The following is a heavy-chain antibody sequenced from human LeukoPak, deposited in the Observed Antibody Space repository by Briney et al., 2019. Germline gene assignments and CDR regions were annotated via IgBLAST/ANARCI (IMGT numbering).Heavy chain of an antibody. CDR2: ISSSSSYI. J-gene: IGHJ4*02. CDR3: ARGRTGEWEPQHLPFGY. V-gene: IGHV3-21*01. CDR1: GFTFSSYA. D-gene: IGHD1-26*01. Sequence: SGGSLRLSCAASGFTFSSYAMSWVRQAPGKGLEWVSSISSSSSYIYYADSVKGRFTISRDNAKNSLYLQMNSLRAEDTAVYYCARGRTGEWEPQHLPFGYWGQGTLVTVSS.